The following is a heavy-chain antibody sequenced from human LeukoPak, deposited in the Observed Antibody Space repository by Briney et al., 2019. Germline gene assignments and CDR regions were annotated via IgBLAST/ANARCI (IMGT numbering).Heavy chain of an antibody. D-gene: IGHD3-16*01. Sequence: GGSLRLSCAASGFTFSNYGMSWVRQAPGKGLEWVSSISGSGGSTHYADSVKGRFTISRDNSKNTLYLQMNSLRAEDTAVYYCAKAPFEPVGYWGQGTLVTVSS. CDR1: GFTFSNYG. J-gene: IGHJ4*02. CDR3: AKAPFEPVGY. CDR2: ISGSGGST. V-gene: IGHV3-23*01.